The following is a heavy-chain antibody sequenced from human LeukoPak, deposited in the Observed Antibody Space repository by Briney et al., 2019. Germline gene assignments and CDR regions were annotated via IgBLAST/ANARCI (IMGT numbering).Heavy chain of an antibody. V-gene: IGHV3-21*04. CDR2: ISTSSSSI. Sequence: GGSLRLSCAASGFMFTRFTMNWVRQAPGKGLEWVSSISTSSSSIYYADSVKGRFTISRDNSKNTLYLQMNSLRAEDTAVYYCARDLRGYSGYDSDFWGQGTLVTVSS. J-gene: IGHJ4*02. CDR1: GFMFTRFT. D-gene: IGHD5-12*01. CDR3: ARDLRGYSGYDSDF.